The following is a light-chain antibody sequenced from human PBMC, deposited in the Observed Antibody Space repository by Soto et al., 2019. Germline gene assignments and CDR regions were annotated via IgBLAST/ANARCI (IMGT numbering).Light chain of an antibody. J-gene: IGLJ2*01. Sequence: QSVLTQPASVSGSPGQSITISCTGTSSDVGRYDYISWYQQHPGKAPKLMIYDVTNRPSGIPNRFSGSKSGNTASLTISGLQAEDEADYYFSSFTSSNTPVVFGGGTKLTVL. CDR1: SSDVGRYDY. CDR2: DVT. CDR3: SSFTSSNTPVV. V-gene: IGLV2-14*01.